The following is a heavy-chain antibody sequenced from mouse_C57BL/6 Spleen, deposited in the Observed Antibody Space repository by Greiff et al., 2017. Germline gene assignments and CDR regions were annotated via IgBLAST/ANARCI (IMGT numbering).Heavy chain of an antibody. Sequence: EVKLVESGPELVKPGASVKISCKASGYSFTDYNMNWVKQSNGKSLEWIGVINPNYGTTSYNQKFKGKATLTVDQSSSTAYMQLNSLTSEDSAVYYCAHSNYAFYYFDYWGQGSTLTVSS. CDR3: AHSNYAFYYFDY. CDR2: INPNYGTT. J-gene: IGHJ2*01. CDR1: GYSFTDYN. V-gene: IGHV1-39*01. D-gene: IGHD2-5*01.